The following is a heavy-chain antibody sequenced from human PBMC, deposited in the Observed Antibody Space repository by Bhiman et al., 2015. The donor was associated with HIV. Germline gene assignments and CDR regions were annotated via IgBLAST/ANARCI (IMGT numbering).Heavy chain of an antibody. D-gene: IGHD5-12*01. J-gene: IGHJ3*02. V-gene: IGHV3-30*04. CDR2: LPYDEGQN. Sequence: QVQLVESGGGVVQPGRSLRLSCAASGFTFTTFSIHWVRQAPGKGLEWVAVLPYDEGQNFYGDSVKGRFTISIDTSETTVFLQMNSLRTDDTAVYYCAREAYRYSNTRGSIEMWGQGTMVTVSS. CDR1: GFTFTTFS. CDR3: AREAYRYSNTRGSIEM.